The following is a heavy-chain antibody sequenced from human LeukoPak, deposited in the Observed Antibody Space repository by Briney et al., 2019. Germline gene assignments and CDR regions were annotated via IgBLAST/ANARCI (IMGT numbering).Heavy chain of an antibody. D-gene: IGHD3-22*01. Sequence: GGSLRLSCAASGFTFSSYAMSWVRQAPGKGLEWVSAISGSGAGTYYADSVKGRFTISRDNSKNTLYLQMNSLRAEDTAVYYCARNDDSQNFDYWGQGTLVTVSS. CDR2: ISGSGAGT. J-gene: IGHJ4*02. CDR3: ARNDDSQNFDY. CDR1: GFTFSSYA. V-gene: IGHV3-23*01.